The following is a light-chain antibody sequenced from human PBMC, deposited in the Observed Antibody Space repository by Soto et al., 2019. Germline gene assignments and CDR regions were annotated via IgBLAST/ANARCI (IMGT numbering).Light chain of an antibody. J-gene: IGKJ5*01. V-gene: IGKV1-9*01. CDR3: QQLNSYPIT. Sequence: DIQLTQSPSFLSASVGDRVTITCRASHGISSYLVWYQQRPGKAPKLLIYAASTLQSGVPSRFSGSGSGTEFTLTISSLQPEDFATYYCQQLNSYPITFGLGTRLEIK. CDR1: HGISSY. CDR2: AAS.